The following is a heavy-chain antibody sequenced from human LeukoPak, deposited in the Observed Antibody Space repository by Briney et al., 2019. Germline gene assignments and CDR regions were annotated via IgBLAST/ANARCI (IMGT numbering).Heavy chain of an antibody. Sequence: GASVKVSCKASGYTFTSYGISWVRQAPGQGLEWMGWISAYNGNTNYAQKLQGRVTTTTDTSTSTAYMELRSLRSDDTAVYYCTTHYYDSSGQYYFDYWGQGTLVTVSS. CDR2: ISAYNGNT. CDR1: GYTFTSYG. D-gene: IGHD3-22*01. V-gene: IGHV1-18*01. J-gene: IGHJ4*02. CDR3: TTHYYDSSGQYYFDY.